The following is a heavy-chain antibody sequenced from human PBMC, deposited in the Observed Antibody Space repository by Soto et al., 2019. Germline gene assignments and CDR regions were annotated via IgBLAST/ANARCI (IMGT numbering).Heavy chain of an antibody. Sequence: GGSLRLSCAASGFTFSSYAMSWVRQAPGKGLEWVSAISGSGGSTYYADSVKGRFTISRDNSKNTLYLQMNSLRAEDTAVYYCAKSRPPTTAPPIHYISEMDVGGQGTTHTASS. CDR2: ISGSGGST. CDR3: AKSRPPTTAPPIHYISEMDV. V-gene: IGHV3-23*01. D-gene: IGHD1-1*01. CDR1: GFTFSSYA. J-gene: IGHJ6*02.